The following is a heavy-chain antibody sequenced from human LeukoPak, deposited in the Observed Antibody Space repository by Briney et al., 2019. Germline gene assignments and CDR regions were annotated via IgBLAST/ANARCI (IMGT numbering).Heavy chain of an antibody. D-gene: IGHD3-3*01. Sequence: ASVKVSCKASGYTFTGYYMHWVRQAPGQGLEWMGWINPNSGGTNYAQKFQGRVTMTRDTSISTAYMELSRLRSDDTAVYYCARVVTDLRAMHHYYFDYWGQGTLVTVSS. V-gene: IGHV1-2*02. J-gene: IGHJ4*02. CDR3: ARVVTDLRAMHHYYFDY. CDR2: INPNSGGT. CDR1: GYTFTGYY.